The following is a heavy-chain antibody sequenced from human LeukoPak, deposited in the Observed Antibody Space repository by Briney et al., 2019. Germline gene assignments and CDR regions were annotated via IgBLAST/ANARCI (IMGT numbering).Heavy chain of an antibody. J-gene: IGHJ6*02. CDR1: GGSFSGYY. Sequence: SETLSLTCAVYGGSFSGYYWSWIRQPPGKGLEWIGEINHSGSTNYNPSLKSRVTISVDTSKNQFSLKLSSVTAADTAVYYCARANSNYGYYYYGMDVWGQGTTVTVSS. CDR2: INHSGST. V-gene: IGHV4-34*01. D-gene: IGHD4-11*01. CDR3: ARANSNYGYYYYGMDV.